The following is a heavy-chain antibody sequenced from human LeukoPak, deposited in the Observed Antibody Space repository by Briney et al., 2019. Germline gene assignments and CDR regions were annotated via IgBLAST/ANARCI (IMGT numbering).Heavy chain of an antibody. D-gene: IGHD3-10*01. J-gene: IGHJ4*02. CDR2: ISSSGRFV. Sequence: PGGSLRLSCAASGFSFSRYEMNWVRQAPGKGLEWVSYISSSGRFVYYADSVEGRFTISRDNAKNSLFLQINSLRAEDTAVYYCARDGLTYYNTSGSFYPSGFDYWGQGTLVTVSS. CDR1: GFSFSRYE. V-gene: IGHV3-48*03. CDR3: ARDGLTYYNTSGSFYPSGFDY.